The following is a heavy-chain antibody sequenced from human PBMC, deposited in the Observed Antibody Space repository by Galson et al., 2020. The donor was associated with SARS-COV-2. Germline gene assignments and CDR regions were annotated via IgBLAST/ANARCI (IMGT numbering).Heavy chain of an antibody. CDR2: ISYDGSNK. Sequence: GGSLRLSCAASGFTFSSYAMHWVRQAPGKGLERVAVISYDGSNKYYADSVKGRFTISRDNSKNTLYLQMNSLRAEDTAVYYCARSFWGGYYLGPDYWGQGTLVTVSS. CDR1: GFTFSSYA. J-gene: IGHJ4*02. CDR3: ARSFWGGYYLGPDY. D-gene: IGHD3-3*01. V-gene: IGHV3-30*04.